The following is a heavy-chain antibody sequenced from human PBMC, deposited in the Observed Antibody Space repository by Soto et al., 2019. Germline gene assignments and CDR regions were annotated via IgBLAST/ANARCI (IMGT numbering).Heavy chain of an antibody. V-gene: IGHV4-34*01. CDR1: GGSFSGYY. CDR3: ATRDYDFWSGYSSAEYFQH. CDR2: INHTGST. Sequence: QVQLQQWGAGLLKPSETLSLTCAVYGGSFSGYYWSWIRQPPGKGLEWMGEINHTGSTNYNPSLKSRVTISVDTSKNQFSLKLSSVTAADTAVYYCATRDYDFWSGYSSAEYFQHWGQGTLVTVSS. D-gene: IGHD3-3*01. J-gene: IGHJ1*01.